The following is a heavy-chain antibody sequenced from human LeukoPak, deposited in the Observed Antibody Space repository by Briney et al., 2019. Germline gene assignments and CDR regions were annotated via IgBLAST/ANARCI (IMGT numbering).Heavy chain of an antibody. J-gene: IGHJ4*02. CDR3: ARHPLSRLMEWLVDD. D-gene: IGHD3-3*01. CDR1: GLTFSTYS. CDR2: ISSTGTYL. Sequence: PGGSLRLSCAASGLTFSTYSFNWVRQAPGRGPEWVSSISSTGTYLYYAASVMGRFTISRDNAKNSLYLQMNSLRTEDTAVYYCARHPLSRLMEWLVDDWGQGTLVTVSS. V-gene: IGHV3-21*01.